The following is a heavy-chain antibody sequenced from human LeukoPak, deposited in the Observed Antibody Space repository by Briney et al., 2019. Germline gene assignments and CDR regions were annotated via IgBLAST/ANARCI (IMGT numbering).Heavy chain of an antibody. CDR3: ARGTEKTRISGYYSFDH. J-gene: IGHJ4*02. Sequence: ASETLSLTCTISGGSISGYFWTWIRQPAGKELEWIGRIYSSGTAYYNPSLESRVTISLDTFNNQFSLKVTSVTAADTAVYYCARGTEKTRISGYYSFDHWGRGLLVTVSS. V-gene: IGHV4-4*07. D-gene: IGHD5-12*01. CDR2: IYSSGTA. CDR1: GGSISGYF.